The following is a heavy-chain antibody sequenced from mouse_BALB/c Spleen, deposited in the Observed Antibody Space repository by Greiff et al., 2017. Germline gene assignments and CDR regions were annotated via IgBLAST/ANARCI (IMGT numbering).Heavy chain of an antibody. CDR3: AREDYGSSYDY. Sequence: EVNVVESGGGLVKPGGSLKLSCAASGFTFSDYYMYWVRQTPEKRLEWVATISDGGSYTYYPDSVKGRFTISRDNAKNNLYLQMSSLKSEDTAMYYCAREDYGSSYDYWGQGTTLTVSS. J-gene: IGHJ2*01. CDR2: ISDGGSYT. CDR1: GFTFSDYY. V-gene: IGHV5-4*02. D-gene: IGHD1-1*01.